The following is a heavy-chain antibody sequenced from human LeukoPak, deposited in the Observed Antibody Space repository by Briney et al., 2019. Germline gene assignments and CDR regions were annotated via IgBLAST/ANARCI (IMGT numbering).Heavy chain of an antibody. CDR2: ISYDGGNI. V-gene: IGHV3-30*04. CDR3: ARDPPFGSGWSQNYLYY. D-gene: IGHD6-19*01. Sequence: GGSLRLSCAPSGFTFEDYAMHWVRQAPGKGLEWVALISYDGGNIYYTDSVQGRFTISRDNSNKILYLQMNSLRLEDTAVYYCARDPPFGSGWSQNYLYYRGQGTLVSDSS. CDR1: GFTFEDYA. J-gene: IGHJ4*02.